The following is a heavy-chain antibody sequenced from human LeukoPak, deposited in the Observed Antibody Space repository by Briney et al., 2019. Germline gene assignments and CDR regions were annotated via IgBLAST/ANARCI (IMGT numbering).Heavy chain of an antibody. CDR2: IFPGNSDT. Sequence: EESLKISCEGSGYSFTSYWIGWARQMPGKGLEWMAIIFPGNSDTMYSPSFQGQVTISADKSISTAYLQWRGLKASDTAMYYCVRHNNYALDYWGQGTLVTVSS. J-gene: IGHJ4*02. CDR1: GYSFTSYW. D-gene: IGHD5-18*01. V-gene: IGHV5-51*01. CDR3: VRHNNYALDY.